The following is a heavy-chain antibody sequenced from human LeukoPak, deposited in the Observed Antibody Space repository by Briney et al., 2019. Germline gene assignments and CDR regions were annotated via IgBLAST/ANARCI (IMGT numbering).Heavy chain of an antibody. CDR1: GFTISSYW. Sequence: PGGSLRLSCAASGFTISSYWMHWVRQAPGKGLVWVSRIKSDGSTTIYADSVKGRFTISRDNAKNTLYLQMNSLRAEDTAVYYCARSSTGFDYWGQGTLVTVSS. CDR3: ARSSTGFDY. CDR2: IKSDGSTT. V-gene: IGHV3-74*01. J-gene: IGHJ4*02.